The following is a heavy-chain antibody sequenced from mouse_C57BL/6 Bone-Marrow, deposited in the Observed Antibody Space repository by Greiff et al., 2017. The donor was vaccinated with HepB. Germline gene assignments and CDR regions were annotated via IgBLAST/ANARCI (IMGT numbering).Heavy chain of an antibody. CDR3: ARDNYGYGSSYEEDWYFDV. CDR1: GYTFTSYW. V-gene: IGHV1-59*01. D-gene: IGHD1-1*01. Sequence: QVQLQQPGAELVRPGTSVKLSCKASGYTFTSYWMHWVKQRPGQGLEWIGVIDPSDSYTNYKQKFKGRATLAVDTSSSTAYMQLSSLTSEDSAVYYCARDNYGYGSSYEEDWYFDVWGTGTTVTVSS. J-gene: IGHJ1*03. CDR2: IDPSDSYT.